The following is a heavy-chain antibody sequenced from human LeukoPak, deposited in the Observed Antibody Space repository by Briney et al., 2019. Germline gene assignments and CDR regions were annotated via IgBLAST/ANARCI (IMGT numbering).Heavy chain of an antibody. Sequence: GGSLRLSCRVSGITLSNYGMSWVRQAPGKGLEWVSVINWNGGSTGYADSVKGRFTISRDNAKKSLYLQMNSLRADDTAFYYCARDPYSTSPSRYFDLWGRGTLVTVSS. V-gene: IGHV3-20*04. CDR2: INWNGGST. D-gene: IGHD6-13*01. CDR1: GITLSNYG. J-gene: IGHJ2*01. CDR3: ARDPYSTSPSRYFDL.